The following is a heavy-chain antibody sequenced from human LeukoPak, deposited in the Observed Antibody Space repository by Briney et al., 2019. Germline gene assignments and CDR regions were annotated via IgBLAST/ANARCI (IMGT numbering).Heavy chain of an antibody. CDR3: AAKGNGYSGTYVFAH. CDR1: TFSVSTNY. CDR2: LYSSGYT. D-gene: IGHD5-12*01. Sequence: GGSLRLSCAASTFSVSTNYMSWVRQAPGKGLEWISVLYSSGYTKYADSVRGRFSISRDNSENTLSLQMNSLRAEDTAVYYCAAKGNGYSGTYVFAHWGRGTLVTVSS. J-gene: IGHJ4*02. V-gene: IGHV3-66*01.